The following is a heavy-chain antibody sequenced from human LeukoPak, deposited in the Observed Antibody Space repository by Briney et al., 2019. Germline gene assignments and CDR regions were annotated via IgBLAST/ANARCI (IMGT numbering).Heavy chain of an antibody. V-gene: IGHV7-4-1*02. Sequence: ASVKVSCKASGYTLSNYAMNWVRQAPGQGLEWMGWINTDTGNPTYAQGFTGRFVFSVDTSVNTAYLQISSLKTEDTAVYHCARGTAFDNWGQGTLVTVSS. CDR2: INTDTGNP. CDR1: GYTLSNYA. J-gene: IGHJ4*02. D-gene: IGHD1-14*01. CDR3: ARGTAFDN.